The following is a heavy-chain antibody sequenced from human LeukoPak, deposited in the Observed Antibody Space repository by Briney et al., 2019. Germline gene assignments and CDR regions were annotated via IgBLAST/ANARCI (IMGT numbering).Heavy chain of an antibody. CDR2: ISAYNGNT. D-gene: IGHD3-3*01. J-gene: IGHJ4*02. V-gene: IGHV1-18*01. Sequence: ASVKVSCKASGDTFTSYGISWVRQAPGQGLEWMGWISAYNGNTNYAQEVQGRVTMTTDTSTSTAYMQLLSLRSDDTAVYYCARAPTNDFWSAYYDYWGQGTLVTVSS. CDR3: ARAPTNDFWSAYYDY. CDR1: GDTFTSYG.